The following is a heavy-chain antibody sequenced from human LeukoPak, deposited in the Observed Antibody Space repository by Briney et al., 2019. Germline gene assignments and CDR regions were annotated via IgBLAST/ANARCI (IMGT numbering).Heavy chain of an antibody. CDR3: ARDLEYDYGDYGPAFDY. CDR1: GFAFSSYS. D-gene: IGHD4-17*01. Sequence: GGSLRLSCAASGFAFSSYSMNWVRQAPGKGLVWVSRINFDGSSTNYADSVKGRFTISRDNAKDTLYLQINTLRAEDTAVYYCARDLEYDYGDYGPAFDYWGQGTLVTVSS. V-gene: IGHV3-74*01. CDR2: INFDGSST. J-gene: IGHJ4*02.